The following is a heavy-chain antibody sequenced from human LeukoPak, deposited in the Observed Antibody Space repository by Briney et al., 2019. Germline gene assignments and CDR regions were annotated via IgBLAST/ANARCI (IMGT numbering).Heavy chain of an antibody. CDR2: INPNSGGT. V-gene: IGHV1-2*02. CDR3: ARDHDFGAYYMDV. CDR1: GYTFTGYY. Sequence: ASVKFSCKASGYTFTGYYMHWVRQAPGQELEWMGWINPNSGGTNYAQKFQGRVTMTRDTSISTAYMELSRLRSDDTAVYYCARDHDFGAYYMDVWGKGTTVTVSS. D-gene: IGHD3-3*01. J-gene: IGHJ6*03.